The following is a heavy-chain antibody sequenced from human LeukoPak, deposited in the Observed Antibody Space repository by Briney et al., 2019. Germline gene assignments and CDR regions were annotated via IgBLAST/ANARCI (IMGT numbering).Heavy chain of an antibody. CDR3: ARLLTGYSFDY. D-gene: IGHD3-9*01. Sequence: SETLSLTCTVSGYSISSGYYWSWIRQPPGKGLEWIGEINHSGSTNYNPSLKSRVTISVDTSKNQFSLKLSSVTAADTAVYYCARLLTGYSFDYWGQGTLVTVSS. CDR1: GYSISSGYY. J-gene: IGHJ4*02. V-gene: IGHV4-38-2*02. CDR2: INHSGST.